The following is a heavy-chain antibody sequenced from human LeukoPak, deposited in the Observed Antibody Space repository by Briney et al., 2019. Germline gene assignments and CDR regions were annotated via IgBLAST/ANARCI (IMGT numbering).Heavy chain of an antibody. CDR2: INPEGSEK. CDR1: GFTLSSYW. J-gene: IGHJ4*02. V-gene: IGHV3-7*01. CDR3: ARDLAYSRLDY. D-gene: IGHD5-18*01. Sequence: GGSLRLSCAASGFTLSSYWMIWVRQAPGKGLEWVASINPEGSEKYSADSVKGRFTISRDNAKNSLYLQMDSLRVEDTAFYYCARDLAYSRLDYWGQGMLVTVSS.